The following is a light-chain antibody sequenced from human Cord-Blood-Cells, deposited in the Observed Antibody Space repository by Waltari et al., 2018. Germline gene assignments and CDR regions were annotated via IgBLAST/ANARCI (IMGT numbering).Light chain of an antibody. CDR3: ASWDDSLNGYV. CDR2: RNN. V-gene: IGLV1-44*01. J-gene: IGLJ1*01. CDR1: SSNIGSHT. Sequence: QSVLTQPPSASGPPGQRATISFSGSSSNIGSHTVNWYQQLPGTDHKLLIYRNNQRPSGGPDRFSGSKCGTSASLAISGLQSEDEAEYYCASWDDSLNGYVFGTGTKVTVL.